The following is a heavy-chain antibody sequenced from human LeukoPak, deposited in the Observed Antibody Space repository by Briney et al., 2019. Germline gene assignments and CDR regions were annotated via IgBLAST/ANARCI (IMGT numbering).Heavy chain of an antibody. D-gene: IGHD6-19*01. Sequence: GASVKASCKASGYTFTGHYMHWVRQAPGQGLEWMGWISPSSGDTDYSQRFQGRVTMTRDTSISTAYMELSRLRSDDTAVYYCARAAIAVSGDYHYHYMDVWGKGTTVTVSS. CDR3: ARAAIAVSGDYHYHYMDV. CDR1: GYTFTGHY. J-gene: IGHJ6*03. CDR2: ISPSSGDT. V-gene: IGHV1-2*02.